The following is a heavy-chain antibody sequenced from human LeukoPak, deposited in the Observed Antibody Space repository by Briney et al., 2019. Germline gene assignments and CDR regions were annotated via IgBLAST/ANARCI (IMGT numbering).Heavy chain of an antibody. CDR3: ARGVTYYYGSGSALFDC. CDR1: GYTFTSYG. CDR2: ISAYNGST. J-gene: IGHJ4*02. V-gene: IGHV1-18*01. D-gene: IGHD3-10*01. Sequence: ASVKVSCKASGYTFTSYGISWVRQAPGQGLEWMGWISAYNGSTNYAQKLQGRVTMTTDTSTSTAYMELRSLRSDDTAVYYCARGVTYYYGSGSALFDCWGQGTLVTVSS.